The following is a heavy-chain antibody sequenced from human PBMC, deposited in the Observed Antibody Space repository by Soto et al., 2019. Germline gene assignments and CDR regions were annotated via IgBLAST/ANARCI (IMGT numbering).Heavy chain of an antibody. Sequence: GASVKVSCKASGGTFSSYAISWVRQAPGQGLEWMGGIIPIFGTANYAQKFQGRVTITADESMSTAYMELSSLRSEDTAVYYCARAYYYDSSAWESFDYWGQGTLVTVSS. CDR1: GGTFSSYA. CDR2: IIPIFGTA. D-gene: IGHD3-22*01. CDR3: ARAYYYDSSAWESFDY. V-gene: IGHV1-69*13. J-gene: IGHJ4*02.